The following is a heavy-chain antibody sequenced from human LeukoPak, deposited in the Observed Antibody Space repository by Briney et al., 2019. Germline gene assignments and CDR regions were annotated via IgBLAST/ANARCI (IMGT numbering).Heavy chain of an antibody. CDR2: ISSSSSYI. D-gene: IGHD3-3*01. V-gene: IGHV3-21*01. Sequence: GGSLRLSCAASGFTFSSYSMNWVRQAPGKGLEWVSSISSSSSYIYYADSVNGRFTISRDNAKTSLYLQMNSLRAEDTAVYYCARDRDYDFWSGYWPDAFDIWGQGTMVTVSS. CDR1: GFTFSSYS. J-gene: IGHJ3*02. CDR3: ARDRDYDFWSGYWPDAFDI.